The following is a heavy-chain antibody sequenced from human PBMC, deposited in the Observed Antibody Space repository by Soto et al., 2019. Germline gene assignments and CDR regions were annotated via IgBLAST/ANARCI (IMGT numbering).Heavy chain of an antibody. CDR1: GGSISSSSYY. J-gene: IGHJ4*02. Sequence: SETLSLTCTVSGGSISSSSYYWGWIRQPPGKGLEWLGSLYYRGSTYSNPSLKSRVTISVDTAKNHFSLKVTSLTAADTAVYYCASRDPGTSVEYWGPGTLVTVSS. D-gene: IGHD1-7*01. V-gene: IGHV4-39*02. CDR2: LYYRGST. CDR3: ASRDPGTSVEY.